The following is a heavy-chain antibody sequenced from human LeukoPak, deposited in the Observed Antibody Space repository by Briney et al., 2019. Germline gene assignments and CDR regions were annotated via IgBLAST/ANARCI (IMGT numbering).Heavy chain of an antibody. J-gene: IGHJ4*02. Sequence: SQTLSLTCTVSGGSISSGDYYWSWIRQPPGKGLEWVGYIYYSGSTNYNPSLKSRVTISVDTSKNQFSLKLSSVTAADTAVYYCARDGGGYYTRKLDYWGQGTLVTVSS. V-gene: IGHV4-30-4*01. CDR1: GGSISSGDYY. CDR2: IYYSGST. D-gene: IGHD3-22*01. CDR3: ARDGGGYYTRKLDY.